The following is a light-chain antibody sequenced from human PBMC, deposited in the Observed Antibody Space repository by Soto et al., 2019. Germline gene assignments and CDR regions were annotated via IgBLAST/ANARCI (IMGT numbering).Light chain of an antibody. Sequence: DIQLTQSPSFLSASVGDRVTITCRTSQDISSYLAWYQQKPGKAPQLLISAASTLQSGVPSRFSGSGSGTEFTLTNSSLHPEYFATYYCQQLKSYPLSFGGGTKVEI. J-gene: IGKJ4*01. CDR2: AAS. CDR1: QDISSY. V-gene: IGKV1-9*01. CDR3: QQLKSYPLS.